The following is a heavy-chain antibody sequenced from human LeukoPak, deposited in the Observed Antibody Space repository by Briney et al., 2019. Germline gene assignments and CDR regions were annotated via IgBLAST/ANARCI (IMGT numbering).Heavy chain of an antibody. CDR2: INPSGAST. CDR1: GYTFTNSY. J-gene: IGHJ3*02. D-gene: IGHD2-15*01. Sequence: ASVKVSSKACGYTFTNSYMHWVRQAPGQGLQWMGIINPSGASTSYAQRFQGRVTMTRDTSTSTVYMELSSLRSEDTAVYYCARTQRQGYCSGGYCYSDAFDIWGQGTMVTVSS. CDR3: ARTQRQGYCSGGYCYSDAFDI. V-gene: IGHV1-46*03.